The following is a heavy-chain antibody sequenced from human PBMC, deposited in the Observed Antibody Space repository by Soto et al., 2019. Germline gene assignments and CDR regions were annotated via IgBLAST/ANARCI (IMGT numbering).Heavy chain of an antibody. Sequence: QLQLQESGTGLVKPSETLSLICTVSGGSISSSTYYWGWIRQPPGQGLEWIGNIYYSGSPYYNPSLKRRVTISVDTSKNQFSLKLSSVTAADTAMYFCARHARGSCYSWGQGTLVTVSS. CDR1: GGSISSSTYY. CDR3: ARHARGSCYS. CDR2: IYYSGSP. D-gene: IGHD2-15*01. V-gene: IGHV4-39*01. J-gene: IGHJ4*02.